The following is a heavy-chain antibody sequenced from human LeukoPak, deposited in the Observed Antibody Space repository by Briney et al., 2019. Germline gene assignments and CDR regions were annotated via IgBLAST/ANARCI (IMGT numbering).Heavy chain of an antibody. CDR3: AREYYGSGSYGY. CDR2: IYYSGST. V-gene: IGHV4-31*03. J-gene: IGHJ4*02. CDR1: GGSISSGGYY. Sequence: SETLSLTCTVSGGSISSGGYYWSWIRQHPGKGLEWIGYIYYSGSTYYNPSLKSRVTISVDKSKNQFSLKLSSVTAADTAVYYCAREYYGSGSYGYWGQGTLVTVSS. D-gene: IGHD3-10*01.